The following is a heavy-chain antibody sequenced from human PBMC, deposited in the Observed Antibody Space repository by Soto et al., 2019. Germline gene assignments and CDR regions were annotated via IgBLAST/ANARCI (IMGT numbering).Heavy chain of an antibody. CDR1: LFIVSDNY. Sequence: EVRLVQSGGGLVQPGGSLRLSCAASLFIVSDNYMSWVRQAPGKGLEWVSLIYSGGGTDYAESVKGRFTICRDNSKNTLYLQMTSLRAEDTGIYYCATRMTTAPYWGQGTVVTVSS. V-gene: IGHV3-66*01. D-gene: IGHD4-17*01. CDR2: IYSGGGT. J-gene: IGHJ4*02. CDR3: ATRMTTAPY.